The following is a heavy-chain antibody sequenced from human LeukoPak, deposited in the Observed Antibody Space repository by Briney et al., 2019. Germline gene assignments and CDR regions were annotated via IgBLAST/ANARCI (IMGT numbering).Heavy chain of an antibody. D-gene: IGHD4-17*01. V-gene: IGHV3-30*18. J-gene: IGHJ4*02. CDR2: ISYDGSNK. CDR3: AKEDPAVTTGLHF. CDR1: GFTFSSCG. Sequence: GGSLRLSCAASGFTFSSCGMHWVRQAPGKGLEWVAGISYDGSNKYYADSVKGRFTISRDNSKNTLHLQMNSLRAEDSAVYYCAKEDPAVTTGLHFWGQGTLVTVSS.